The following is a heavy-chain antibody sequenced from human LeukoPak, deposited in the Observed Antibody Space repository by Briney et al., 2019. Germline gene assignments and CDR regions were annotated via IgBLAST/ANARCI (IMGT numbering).Heavy chain of an antibody. Sequence: PGGSLRLSCAASGFTFSSYAMNWVRQAPGKGLEWVSAISGSGGNIYYAASVKGRFTISRDNSKNTLYLQMNSLRAEDTAVYYCAKDQAYCSGGSCYYLDYWGQGTLVTVSS. CDR3: AKDQAYCSGGSCYYLDY. D-gene: IGHD2-15*01. V-gene: IGHV3-23*01. J-gene: IGHJ4*02. CDR2: ISGSGGNI. CDR1: GFTFSSYA.